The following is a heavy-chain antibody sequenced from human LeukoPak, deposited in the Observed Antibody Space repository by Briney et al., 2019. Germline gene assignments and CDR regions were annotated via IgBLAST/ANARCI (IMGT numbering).Heavy chain of an antibody. CDR3: ARSSIAARPEYFDY. J-gene: IGHJ4*02. V-gene: IGHV3-53*01. D-gene: IGHD6-6*01. Sequence: GGSLRLSCAASGFTVSSNYMSWVRQAPGKGLEWVSVIYSGGSTYYADSVKGRFTISRDNSKNTLYLQMNSLRAEDTAVYYCARSSIAARPEYFDYWGQGTLVTVSS. CDR1: GFTVSSNY. CDR2: IYSGGST.